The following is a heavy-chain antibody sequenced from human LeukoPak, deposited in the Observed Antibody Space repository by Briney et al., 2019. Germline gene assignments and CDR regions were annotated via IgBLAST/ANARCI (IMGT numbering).Heavy chain of an antibody. CDR1: GFTFSTYD. CDR2: IGAAGDS. CDR3: ARGKGSWYYFDS. J-gene: IGHJ4*02. V-gene: IGHV3-13*01. Sequence: GGSLRLSFATSGFTFSTYDMHSVRQDTGKGLELVPTIGAAGDSYYPGSVKGRFTISREHARNSLYLQLNSLRAGGTAVYYCARGKGSWYYFDSWGQGTMVTVSS. D-gene: IGHD6-13*01.